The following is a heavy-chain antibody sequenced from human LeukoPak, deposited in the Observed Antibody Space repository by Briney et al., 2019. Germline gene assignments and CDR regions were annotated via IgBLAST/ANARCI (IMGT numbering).Heavy chain of an antibody. V-gene: IGHV4-61*02. CDR3: ARGPLDAFDI. CDR1: GGSISSGSYY. Sequence: NPSETLSLTCTVSGGSISSGSYYWRWIRQRAGKGLEWIGRIYTSGSTNYNPSLKSRVTISVDTSKNQFSLKLSSVTAADTAEYYCARGPLDAFDIWGQGTMVTVSS. J-gene: IGHJ3*02. CDR2: IYTSGST.